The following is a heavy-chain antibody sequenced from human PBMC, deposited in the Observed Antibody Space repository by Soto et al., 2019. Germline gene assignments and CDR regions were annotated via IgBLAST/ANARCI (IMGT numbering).Heavy chain of an antibody. Sequence: QVHLVQSGAEVKEPGASVKVSCQASGYTFTNYAISWVRQAPGQGLEWMGWISPSTGDTDQAQGFQDRVTITLDTATNTANMELRSLGTDDTAVYYCARCYCSIGSCYACWHLDLWGPGTLVTGSS. CDR1: GYTFTNYA. D-gene: IGHD2-15*01. CDR3: ARCYCSIGSCYACWHLDL. J-gene: IGHJ2*01. V-gene: IGHV1-18*01. CDR2: ISPSTGDT.